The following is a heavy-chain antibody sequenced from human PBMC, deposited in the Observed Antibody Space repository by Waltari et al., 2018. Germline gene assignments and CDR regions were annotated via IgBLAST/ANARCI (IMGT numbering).Heavy chain of an antibody. CDR1: GFTSMGSD. D-gene: IGHD3-3*01. J-gene: IGHJ3*02. CDR3: TSTSEWSGLDAFDI. Sequence: EVQLVESGGGLVQPGRSLKPSCAASGFTSMGSDIHSVRQASGKGLEWVGRIRSKANSYATAYAASVKGRFTISRDDSKNTAYLQMNSLKTEDTAVYYCTSTSEWSGLDAFDIWGQGTMVTVSS. V-gene: IGHV3-73*01. CDR2: IRSKANSYAT.